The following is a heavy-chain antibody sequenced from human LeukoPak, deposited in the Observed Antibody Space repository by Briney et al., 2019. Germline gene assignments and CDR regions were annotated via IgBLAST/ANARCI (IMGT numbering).Heavy chain of an antibody. CDR1: GFTFGDYA. D-gene: IGHD1-1*01. Sequence: GGSLRLSCTASGFTFGDYAMSWFRQAPGKGLEWVGFIRSKAYGGTTEYAASVKGRFTISRDDSKSIAYLQMNSLKTEDTAVYYCTRDSRYGHFDYWGQGTLVTVSS. CDR3: TRDSRYGHFDY. CDR2: IRSKAYGGTT. V-gene: IGHV3-49*03. J-gene: IGHJ4*02.